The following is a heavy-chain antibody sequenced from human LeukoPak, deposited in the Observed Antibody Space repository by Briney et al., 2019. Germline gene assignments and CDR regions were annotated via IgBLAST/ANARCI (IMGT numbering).Heavy chain of an antibody. J-gene: IGHJ4*02. CDR3: ARAEIAAAGPLLYYFDY. D-gene: IGHD6-13*01. V-gene: IGHV4-61*02. CDR2: IYASGNT. CDR1: GASINSGSYY. Sequence: SQTLSLTCTVSGASINSGSYYWTWIRQPAGKGLEWIGRIYASGNTDYSPSLKSRLTISLDTSKNQFSLKLSSVTAADTAVYYCARAEIAAAGPLLYYFDYWGQGTLVTVSS.